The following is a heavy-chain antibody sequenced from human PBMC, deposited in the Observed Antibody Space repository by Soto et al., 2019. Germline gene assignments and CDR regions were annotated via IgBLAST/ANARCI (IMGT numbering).Heavy chain of an antibody. CDR1: GYTFTSYG. D-gene: IGHD2-15*01. J-gene: IGHJ4*02. Sequence: QVQLVQSGAEVKKPGASVKVSCKASGYTFTSYGSSWVRQAPGQGLEWMGWISAYNGNTNYAQKLQGRVTMTTDTSTSTAYMELRSLRSDDTAVYYCARVITRYCSGGSCYLPFDYWGQGTLVTVSS. CDR2: ISAYNGNT. CDR3: ARVITRYCSGGSCYLPFDY. V-gene: IGHV1-18*01.